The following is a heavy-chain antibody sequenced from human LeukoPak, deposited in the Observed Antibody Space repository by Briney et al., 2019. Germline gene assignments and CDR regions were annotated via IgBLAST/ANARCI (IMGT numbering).Heavy chain of an antibody. D-gene: IGHD6-13*01. CDR3: ARAGYSSSWFPDYYGMDV. CDR2: IKQDGSEK. V-gene: IGHV3-7*01. J-gene: IGHJ6*02. Sequence: GGSLRLSCAASGFTFSNYWMGWVRQAPGKGLEWVANIKQDGSEKYYVDSVKGRFTISRDNAKNSLYLQMNSLRAEDTAVYYCARAGYSSSWFPDYYGMDVWGQGTTVTVSS. CDR1: GFTFSNYW.